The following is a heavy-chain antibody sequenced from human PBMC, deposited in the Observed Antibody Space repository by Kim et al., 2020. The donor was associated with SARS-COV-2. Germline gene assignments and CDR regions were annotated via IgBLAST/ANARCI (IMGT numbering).Heavy chain of an antibody. CDR3: ARALAARYVRFDP. V-gene: IGHV3-21*01. Sequence: YADSGKGRFTISRDNAKNSLYLQMNSLRAEDTAVYYCARALAARYVRFDPWGQGTLVTVSS. D-gene: IGHD6-6*01. J-gene: IGHJ5*02.